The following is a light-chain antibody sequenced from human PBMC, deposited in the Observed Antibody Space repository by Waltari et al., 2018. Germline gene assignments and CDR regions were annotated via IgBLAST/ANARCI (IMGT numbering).Light chain of an antibody. CDR1: PSVSSSY. Sequence: EIVLTQSPGTLSLSPGERATLSCRASPSVSSSYLAWYQQKPGQAPRLLIYGASSRATGIPDRFIGSGSGTDFTLTISRLEPEDFAVYYCQQYGSSPLTFGGGTKVEIK. CDR2: GAS. J-gene: IGKJ4*01. CDR3: QQYGSSPLT. V-gene: IGKV3-20*01.